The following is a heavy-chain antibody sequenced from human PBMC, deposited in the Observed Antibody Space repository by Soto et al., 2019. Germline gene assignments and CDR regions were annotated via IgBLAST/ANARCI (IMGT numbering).Heavy chain of an antibody. CDR1: GGTFSSYA. V-gene: IGHV1-69*01. D-gene: IGHD6-6*01. J-gene: IGHJ6*02. Sequence: QVQLVQSGAEVKKPGSSVKVSCKASGGTFSSYAISWVRQAPGQGLEWMGGIIPIFGTANYAQKFQGRVTITAGEPTSTAYMELSSLRSEDTAVYYCARGRYSTSSEDYYYGLDVWGQGTTVTVSS. CDR3: ARGRYSTSSEDYYYGLDV. CDR2: IIPIFGTA.